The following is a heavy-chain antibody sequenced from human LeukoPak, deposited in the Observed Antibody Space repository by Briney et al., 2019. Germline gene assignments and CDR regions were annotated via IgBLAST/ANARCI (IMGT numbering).Heavy chain of an antibody. CDR2: ISDNGGST. Sequence: GGSLRLSCVASGFPFSSYAISWVRQAPGKGLEWVSIISDNGGSTYYTDSVKGRFTVSRDYSKNTVYLQMNSLRAEDTAVYYCAKDRQPSVYLGMSVWGQGTTVSVSS. V-gene: IGHV3-23*01. CDR1: GFPFSSYA. CDR3: AKDRQPSVYLGMSV. D-gene: IGHD5/OR15-5a*01. J-gene: IGHJ6*02.